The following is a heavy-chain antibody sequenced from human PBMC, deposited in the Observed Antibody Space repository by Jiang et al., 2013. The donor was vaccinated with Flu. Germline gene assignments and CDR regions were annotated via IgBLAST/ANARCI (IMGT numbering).Heavy chain of an antibody. CDR2: TYYRSKWYN. Sequence: SQTLSLTCAISGDSVSSNSAAWNWIRQSPSRGLEWLGKTYYRSKWYNDYAVSVKSRITINPDTSKNQFSLQLNSVTPEDTAVYYCARDMRDSYGSGWRRFYNYGLDVWGQGTTVTVSS. J-gene: IGHJ6*02. D-gene: IGHD5-18*01. CDR1: GDSVSSNSAA. CDR3: ARDMRDSYGSGWRRFYNYGLDV. V-gene: IGHV6-1*01.